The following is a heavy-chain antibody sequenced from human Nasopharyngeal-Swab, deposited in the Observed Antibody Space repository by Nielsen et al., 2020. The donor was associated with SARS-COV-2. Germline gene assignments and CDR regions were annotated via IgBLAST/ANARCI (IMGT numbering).Heavy chain of an antibody. CDR1: GFTFRSYA. CDR3: AKDRDSGDDSDDYYHYYGMDV. D-gene: IGHD5-12*01. V-gene: IGHV3-23*01. CDR2: ISGSDHTT. J-gene: IGHJ6*02. Sequence: GESLKLSCAASGFTFRSYAISWVRQAPGKGLEWVSVISGSDHTTYYADSVKGRFTISRDNSKNTVNLQMNSLRVEDTAIYYCAKDRDSGDDSDDYYHYYGMDVWGQGTTVTVFS.